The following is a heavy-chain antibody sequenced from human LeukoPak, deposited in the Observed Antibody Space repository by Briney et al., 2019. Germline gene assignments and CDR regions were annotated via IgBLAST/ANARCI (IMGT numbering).Heavy chain of an antibody. CDR2: IYYSART. Sequence: WIGRIYYSARTYYNPSLKSRVTISVDTSKNQFSLKLSSVTAADTAVYYCVLLGATIMSFDYWGQGTLVTVSS. J-gene: IGHJ4*02. CDR3: VLLGATIMSFDY. V-gene: IGHV4-39*01. D-gene: IGHD1-26*01.